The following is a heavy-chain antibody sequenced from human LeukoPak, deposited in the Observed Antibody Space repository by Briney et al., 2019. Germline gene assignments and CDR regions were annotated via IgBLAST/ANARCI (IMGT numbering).Heavy chain of an antibody. J-gene: IGHJ4*02. V-gene: IGHV3-23*01. CDR1: GFTFSNYA. Sequence: PGGSLRLSCAASGFTFSNYAMSWVRQAPGKGLEWVSALGGSGISTYYADSVKGRFTISRDNSRNTLYLQMNSLRAEDTAVYYCAKRTGDYFDYWGQGTLVTVSS. CDR2: LGGSGIST. D-gene: IGHD3/OR15-3a*01. CDR3: AKRTGDYFDY.